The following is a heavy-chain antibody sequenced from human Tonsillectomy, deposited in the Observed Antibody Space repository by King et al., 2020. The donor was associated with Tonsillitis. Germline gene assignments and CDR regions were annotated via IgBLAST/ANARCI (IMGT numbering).Heavy chain of an antibody. CDR2: MYYSGST. Sequence: QLQESGPGLVKPSETLSLTCTVSGGSISSNSYYWGWIRQPPGKGLEWIGSMYYSGSTYYNPSLKSRVTISEDTSKNQFSLNLSSVTAADTAVYYCARGYYYDSSSYYAAPGDKTNLLDVAFDIWGQGTLVTVSS. CDR1: GGSISSNSYY. V-gene: IGHV4-39*07. J-gene: IGHJ3*02. CDR3: ARGYYYDSSSYYAAPGDKTNLLDVAFDI. D-gene: IGHD3-22*01.